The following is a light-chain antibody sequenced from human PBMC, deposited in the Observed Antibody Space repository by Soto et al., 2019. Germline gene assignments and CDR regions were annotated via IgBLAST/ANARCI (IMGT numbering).Light chain of an antibody. CDR3: QQYDTYPLT. CDR1: QSISSW. CDR2: EAS. V-gene: IGKV1-5*03. Sequence: DIQMTQSPSTLSASVGDRVTITCRASQSISSWLAWYQQKPGKAPKLLIYEASSLESGVPSRFSGSGSGTEFSLTISRLQTDDSAYYYCQQYDTYPLTFGGGTKVEIK. J-gene: IGKJ4*01.